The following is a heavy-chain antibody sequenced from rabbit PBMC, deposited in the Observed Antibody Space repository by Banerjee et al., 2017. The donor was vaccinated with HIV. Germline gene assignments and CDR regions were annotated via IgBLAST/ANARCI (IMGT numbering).Heavy chain of an antibody. D-gene: IGHD8-1*01. CDR2: IYTGSSNT. CDR1: VFILSSYW. J-gene: IGHJ6*01. V-gene: IGHV1S45*01. Sequence: QEQLVESGGGLVKPAAFLTLTCTASVFILSSYWMCWVRQAPGKGPEWIGCIYTGSSNTSCAGKGRGRISNTKSSSATVHMHSPSLAAAATDSCLCARGAGINSYNFWGPGTLVTVS. CDR3: ARGAGINSYNF.